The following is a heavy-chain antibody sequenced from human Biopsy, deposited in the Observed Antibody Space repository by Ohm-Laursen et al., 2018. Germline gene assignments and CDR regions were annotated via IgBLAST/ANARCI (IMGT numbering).Heavy chain of an antibody. D-gene: IGHD3-16*01. V-gene: IGHV4-61*01. CDR2: VYYSGTT. CDR1: GGSVSDSFHF. J-gene: IGHJ4*02. CDR3: ARDSRGGHLNTTLITGKNLDS. Sequence: SDTLSLTCTVSGGSVSDSFHFWSWIRQPPGTGLEWIGNVYYSGTTNYNPSLKSRVTVSIDTSKNQFSLKLNSVTAADTAVYFCARDSRGGHLNTTLITGKNLDSWGQGILVTVSS.